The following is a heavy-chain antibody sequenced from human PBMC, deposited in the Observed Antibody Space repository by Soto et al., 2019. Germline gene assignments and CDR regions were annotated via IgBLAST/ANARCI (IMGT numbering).Heavy chain of an antibody. CDR1: GFTFSSYW. D-gene: IGHD3-22*01. J-gene: IGHJ4*02. V-gene: IGHV3-7*03. CDR2: IKQDGSEK. Sequence: EVQLVESGGGLVQPGASLRLSCEASGFTFSSYWMSWVRQAPGKGLEWVANIKQDGSEKYYVDSVKGRFTISRDNAKNSLYLQMNSLRVEDTAVYYCANLGDSSGFIDYWGQGTLVTVSS. CDR3: ANLGDSSGFIDY.